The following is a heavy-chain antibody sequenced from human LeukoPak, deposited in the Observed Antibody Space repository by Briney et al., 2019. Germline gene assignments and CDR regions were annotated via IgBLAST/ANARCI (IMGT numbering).Heavy chain of an antibody. D-gene: IGHD1-26*01. J-gene: IGHJ4*02. CDR1: GYTFTSYG. CDR2: ISAYNGNT. CDR3: ARSLVGATRRGEIDY. V-gene: IGHV1-18*01. Sequence: ASVKVSCKASGYTFTSYGISWVRQAPGQGLEWMGWISAYNGNTNYAQKLQGRVTMTTDTSTSTAYMELRSLRSDDTAVYYCARSLVGATRRGEIDYWGQGTLVTVSS.